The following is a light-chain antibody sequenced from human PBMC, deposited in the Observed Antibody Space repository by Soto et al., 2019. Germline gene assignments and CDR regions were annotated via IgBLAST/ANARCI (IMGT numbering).Light chain of an antibody. J-gene: IGKJ4*01. CDR2: GAS. V-gene: IGKV3-15*01. Sequence: EIAMTQSPATISVSPGGRATLFWMASQTVSNNLAWYQQKPGQAPRLLIYGASTRATGIPARFSGSGSGTEFTLTISSLQSEDFAVYYCQQYNNWPLTFGGGTKVDI. CDR1: QTVSNN. CDR3: QQYNNWPLT.